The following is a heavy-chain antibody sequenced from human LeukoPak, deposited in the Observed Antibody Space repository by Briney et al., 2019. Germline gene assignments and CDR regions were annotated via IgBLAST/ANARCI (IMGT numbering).Heavy chain of an antibody. V-gene: IGHV3-48*02. Sequence: GGSLRLSCAASGFTFSSYSMNWVRQAPGKGLEWVSYISSSRSTIYYADSVKGRFTIYRDNAKNSLYLQMNSLRHEDTAVYYCARSPALYYWGQGTLVTVSS. J-gene: IGHJ4*02. CDR3: ARSPALYY. CDR1: GFTFSSYS. D-gene: IGHD2-2*01. CDR2: ISSSRSTI.